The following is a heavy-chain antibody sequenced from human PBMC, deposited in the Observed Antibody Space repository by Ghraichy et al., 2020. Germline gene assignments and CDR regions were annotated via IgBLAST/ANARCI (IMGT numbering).Heavy chain of an antibody. CDR3: ARHYYDSSASRIRWFDP. CDR1: GGSISSSTYY. J-gene: IGHJ5*02. Sequence: SETLSLTCTVSGGSISSSTYYWAWIRQPPGKGLEWVGTIYYSGNTYYNPSLKSRLTISVDTSENHFSLRLSSVTATDTALYYCARHYYDSSASRIRWFDPWGQGTLVTVSS. D-gene: IGHD3-22*01. V-gene: IGHV4-39*01. CDR2: IYYSGNT.